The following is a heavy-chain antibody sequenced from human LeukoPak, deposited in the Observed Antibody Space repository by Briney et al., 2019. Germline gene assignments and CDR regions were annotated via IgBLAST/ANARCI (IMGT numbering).Heavy chain of an antibody. J-gene: IGHJ4*02. V-gene: IGHV3-33*01. D-gene: IGHD6-19*01. CDR3: GRDRSGIAVAGMSY. CDR1: GFTFSSYG. CDR2: IWYDGSNK. Sequence: GGSLRLSCAASGFTFSSYGMHWVRQAPGKGLEWVAVIWYDGSNKYYADSVKGRFTISRDNSKNTLYLQMNSLRAEDTAVYYCGRDRSGIAVAGMSYWGQGTLVTVSS.